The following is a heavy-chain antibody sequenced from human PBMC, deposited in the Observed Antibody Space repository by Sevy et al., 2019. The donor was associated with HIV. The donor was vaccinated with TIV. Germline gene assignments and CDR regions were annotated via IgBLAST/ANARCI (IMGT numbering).Heavy chain of an antibody. J-gene: IGHJ4*02. Sequence: SETVSLTCTVSGGSISSYYWSWIRQPAGKGLEWIGRIYTSGSTNYNPSLKSRVTMSVDTSKNQFSLKLSSVTAADTAVYYCARDDACSGGSCYSHWGQGTLVTVSS. D-gene: IGHD2-15*01. V-gene: IGHV4-4*07. CDR3: ARDDACSGGSCYSH. CDR2: IYTSGST. CDR1: GGSISSYY.